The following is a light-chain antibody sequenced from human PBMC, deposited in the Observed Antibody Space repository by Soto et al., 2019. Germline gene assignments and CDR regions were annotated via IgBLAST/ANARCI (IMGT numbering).Light chain of an antibody. Sequence: EIVLTQSPGTLSLSPGERATLSCRASQSVSNNYLAWYQQKPGQAPRLLIYGASRRATGIPDRFSGSGFGTVFTLTISRLEPEDFAVYSCQQYGSSPLTFGGGTKVEIK. CDR2: GAS. J-gene: IGKJ4*01. CDR1: QSVSNNY. V-gene: IGKV3-20*01. CDR3: QQYGSSPLT.